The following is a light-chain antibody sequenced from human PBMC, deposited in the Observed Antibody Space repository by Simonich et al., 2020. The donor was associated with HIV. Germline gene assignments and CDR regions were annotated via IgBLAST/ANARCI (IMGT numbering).Light chain of an antibody. CDR2: KAS. CDR1: QSISSW. J-gene: IGKJ1*01. V-gene: IGKV1-5*03. CDR3: QQSYSAPKT. Sequence: DIQMTQSSSILSASVGDRVTITCRASQSISSWLAWYQQKPGKAPKLLIYKASSLERGVPSRFSGSGSGTEFTLTISSLQPDDFATYYCQQSYSAPKTFGQGTKVEIK.